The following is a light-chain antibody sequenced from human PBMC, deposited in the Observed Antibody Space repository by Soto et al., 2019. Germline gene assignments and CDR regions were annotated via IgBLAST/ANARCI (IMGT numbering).Light chain of an antibody. CDR1: QSVSSY. Sequence: EIVLTQSPATLSLSPGERATLSCRASQSVSSYLAWYQQKPGQAPRLLIYDASNRATGIPARFSGGGSGTDFTITITSLEPEDFAVYYFQQRFNWPRFTCGQGTKLEIK. V-gene: IGKV3-11*01. CDR2: DAS. J-gene: IGKJ2*01. CDR3: QQRFNWPRFT.